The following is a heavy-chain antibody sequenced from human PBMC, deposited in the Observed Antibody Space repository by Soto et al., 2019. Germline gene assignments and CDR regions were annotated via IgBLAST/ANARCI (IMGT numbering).Heavy chain of an antibody. J-gene: IGHJ4*02. CDR2: IMPLFDRT. CDR1: GGTFGSYA. Sequence: QVQLMQSRAEVKKPGSSVKVSCKASGGTFGSYAIGWVRQAPGQGLEWVGGIMPLFDRTNYAQNFQGRVTFSADEPTSTAYMELSSLRHEDTAVYYCATMIQLCTYFVFWGQGTLVSVSS. V-gene: IGHV1-69*01. CDR3: ATMIQLCTYFVF. D-gene: IGHD3-16*01.